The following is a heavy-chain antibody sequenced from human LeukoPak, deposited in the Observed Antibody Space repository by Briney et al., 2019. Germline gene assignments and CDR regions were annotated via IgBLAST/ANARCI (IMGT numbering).Heavy chain of an antibody. CDR1: GFTFSSYA. CDR3: AKDPYCSSTSCQRAYFDY. D-gene: IGHD2-2*01. Sequence: PGGSLRLSCAASGFTFSSYAMSWVRQAPGKGLEWVSAISGSGGSTYYADSVKGRFTISRDNSKNTLYLQMSSLRAEDTAVYYCAKDPYCSSTSCQRAYFDYWGQGTLVTVSS. J-gene: IGHJ4*02. V-gene: IGHV3-23*01. CDR2: ISGSGGST.